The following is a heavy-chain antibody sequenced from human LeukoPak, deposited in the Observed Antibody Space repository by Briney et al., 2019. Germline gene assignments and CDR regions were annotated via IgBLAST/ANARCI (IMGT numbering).Heavy chain of an antibody. J-gene: IGHJ4*02. Sequence: SETLSLTCAVYGGSFSGYYWSWVRQPPGKGLEWIGEIYRSGSTNYNPSLKSRVTISVDKSKNQFSLKLSSVTAADTAVYYCAREIYDSSGYYFDYWGQGTLVTVSS. CDR2: IYRSGST. D-gene: IGHD3-22*01. CDR3: AREIYDSSGYYFDY. V-gene: IGHV4-34*01. CDR1: GGSFSGYY.